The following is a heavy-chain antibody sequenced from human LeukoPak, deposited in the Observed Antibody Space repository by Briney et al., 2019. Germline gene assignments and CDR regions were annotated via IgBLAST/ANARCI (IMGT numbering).Heavy chain of an antibody. CDR1: GYTFTSYG. D-gene: IGHD6-13*01. V-gene: IGHV1-18*01. J-gene: IGHJ6*02. Sequence: ASVKVSCKASGYTFTSYGISWVRQAPGQGLEWMGWISAYNGNTNYAQKLQGRVTMTTDTSTSTAYMELRSLRSDDTAVYYCARVPFIAAAGTFPSYYYGMDVRGQGTTVTVSS. CDR2: ISAYNGNT. CDR3: ARVPFIAAAGTFPSYYYGMDV.